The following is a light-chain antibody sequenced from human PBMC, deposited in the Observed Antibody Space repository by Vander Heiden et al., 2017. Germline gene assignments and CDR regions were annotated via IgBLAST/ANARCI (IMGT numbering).Light chain of an antibody. Sequence: QSALTQPRSVSGSPGQSVTISCSGPSSDVGAYDYVSWYQQHPGKAPQLLIYDVTKWPSGVPDRFSGSKSGNTATLTISGLLTEDEADYYCCSYAGSYTWVFGGGTKVTVL. V-gene: IGLV2-11*01. J-gene: IGLJ3*02. CDR1: SSDVGAYDY. CDR3: CSYAGSYTWV. CDR2: DVT.